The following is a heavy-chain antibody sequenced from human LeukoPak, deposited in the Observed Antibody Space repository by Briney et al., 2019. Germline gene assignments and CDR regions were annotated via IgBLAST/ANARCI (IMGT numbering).Heavy chain of an antibody. CDR1: GFTFDDYA. Sequence: GGSLRLSCAASGFTFDDYAMHWVRQAPGKGLEWVSLISGDGGSTYYADSVKGRFTISRGNSKNSLYLQMNSLRTEDTALYYCAKAGGRMEPRVWFDYWGQGTLVTVSS. CDR2: ISGDGGST. D-gene: IGHD3-16*01. CDR3: AKAGGRMEPRVWFDY. V-gene: IGHV3-43*02. J-gene: IGHJ4*02.